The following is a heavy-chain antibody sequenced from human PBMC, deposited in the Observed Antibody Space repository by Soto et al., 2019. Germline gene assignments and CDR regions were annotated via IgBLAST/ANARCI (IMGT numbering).Heavy chain of an antibody. CDR1: GGSISSGGYS. D-gene: IGHD2-21*02. V-gene: IGHV4-30-2*01. CDR2: IYHSGST. J-gene: IGHJ3*02. CDR3: ARDGACYFNAFDI. Sequence: SETLSLTCAVSGGSISSGGYSWSWIRQPPGKGLEWIGYIYHSGSTYYNPSLKSGVTISVDRSKSQFSLMLSSVTAADTAVYYCARDGACYFNAFDIWGQGIMVTVSS.